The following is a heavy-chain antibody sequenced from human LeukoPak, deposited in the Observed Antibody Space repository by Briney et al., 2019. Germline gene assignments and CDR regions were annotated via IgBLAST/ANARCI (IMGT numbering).Heavy chain of an antibody. V-gene: IGHV3-53*01. D-gene: IGHD6-19*01. CDR1: GFTVSSNY. CDR2: IYSGGTT. J-gene: IGHJ4*02. Sequence: GGSLRLSCAASGFTVSSNYMSWVRQAPGKGLEWVSVIYSGGTTYYADSVKGRFTISRDNSKNTLYFQMNSLRAEDTAVYYCARARGWVFDYWGQGTLVTVSS. CDR3: ARARGWVFDY.